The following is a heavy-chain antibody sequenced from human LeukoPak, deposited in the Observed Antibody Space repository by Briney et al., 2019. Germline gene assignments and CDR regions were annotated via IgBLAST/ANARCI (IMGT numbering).Heavy chain of an antibody. CDR2: IIPILGIA. Sequence: ASVKVSCKASGGTFSSYAISWVRQAPGQGLEWMGRIIPILGIANYVQKFQGRVTITADKSTSTAYMELSSLRSEDTAVYYCARGPAIFGVVTKYYFDYWGQGTLVTVSS. CDR3: ARGPAIFGVVTKYYFDY. J-gene: IGHJ4*02. V-gene: IGHV1-69*04. CDR1: GGTFSSYA. D-gene: IGHD3-3*01.